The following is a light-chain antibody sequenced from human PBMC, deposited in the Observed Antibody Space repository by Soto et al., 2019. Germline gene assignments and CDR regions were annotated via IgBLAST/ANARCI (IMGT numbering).Light chain of an antibody. J-gene: IGKJ5*01. V-gene: IGKV3-15*01. Sequence: ETVMTQSPATLPVSPGERATLSCRASQSVSSNLAWYQQKPGQAPRLLIYGASTRATGIPARFSGSGSGTEFTLTISSLQSEDFAVYYCKQYKNWPPITFGQGTRLEIK. CDR2: GAS. CDR1: QSVSSN. CDR3: KQYKNWPPIT.